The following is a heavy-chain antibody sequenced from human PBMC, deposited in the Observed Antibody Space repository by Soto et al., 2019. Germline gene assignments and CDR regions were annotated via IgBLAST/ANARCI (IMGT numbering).Heavy chain of an antibody. V-gene: IGHV3-7*05. CDR3: ARGGPETTRYNWFDP. Sequence: EVQLVESGGGLVQPGGSLRLSCAASGFTFSRYWMSWVRQAPGKGLEWVANIKQDGNEKYYVESVRGRFTISRDNAKNSLYLQMSSLRADDTAVYFCARGGPETTRYNWFDPWGQGTLVTVS. CDR2: IKQDGNEK. D-gene: IGHD1-1*01. CDR1: GFTFSRYW. J-gene: IGHJ5*02.